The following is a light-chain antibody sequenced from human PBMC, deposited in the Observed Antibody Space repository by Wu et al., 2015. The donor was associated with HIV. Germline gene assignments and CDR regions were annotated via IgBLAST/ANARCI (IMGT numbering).Light chain of an antibody. Sequence: EIVMTQSPATLSVSPGESTTLSCRASQSVRRDLAWYQQKPGQAPRLLIYGASSRATGIPDRFSSSGSGTDFTLTISRLEPEDFAVYYCQQYGSSPSYSFGQGTQAGDQT. CDR2: GAS. J-gene: IGKJ2*03. CDR1: QSVRRD. CDR3: QQYGSSPSYS. V-gene: IGKV3-20*01.